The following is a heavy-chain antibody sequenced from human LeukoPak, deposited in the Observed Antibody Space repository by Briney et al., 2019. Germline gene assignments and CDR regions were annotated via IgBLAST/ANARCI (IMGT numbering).Heavy chain of an antibody. CDR1: GFTFSSYS. CDR2: ISSSSSTI. J-gene: IGHJ4*02. Sequence: GGSLRLSCAASGFTFSSYSMNWVRQAPGKGLEWVSYISSSSSTIYYADSVKGRFTISRDNAKNSLYLQMSSLRAEDTAVYYCARGRVVTMVRGVLVYWGQGTLVTVSS. D-gene: IGHD3-10*01. V-gene: IGHV3-48*01. CDR3: ARGRVVTMVRGVLVY.